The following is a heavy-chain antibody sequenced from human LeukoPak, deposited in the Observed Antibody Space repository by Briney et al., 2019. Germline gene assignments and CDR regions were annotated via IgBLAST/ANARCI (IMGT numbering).Heavy chain of an antibody. Sequence: SQTLSLTCAISGDSVSSNSAAWIRIRQSPSRGLECLGRTYYRSKWYNDYAVSVKSRITINPDTSKNQFSLQLNSVTPEDTAVYYCARALRYSSGWALDYWGQGTLVTVSS. CDR2: TYYRSKWYN. V-gene: IGHV6-1*01. D-gene: IGHD6-19*01. CDR1: GDSVSSNSAA. J-gene: IGHJ4*02. CDR3: ARALRYSSGWALDY.